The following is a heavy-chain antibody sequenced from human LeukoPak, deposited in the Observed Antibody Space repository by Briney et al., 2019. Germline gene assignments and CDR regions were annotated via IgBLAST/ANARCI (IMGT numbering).Heavy chain of an antibody. D-gene: IGHD3-3*01. CDR2: IYYSGST. V-gene: IGHV4-38-2*02. J-gene: IGHJ4*02. CDR1: AYSVSSGYY. Sequence: PSETLSLSCTVSAYSVSSGYYWGWIRQPPGKGLEWIGSIYYSGSTYYNPSLKSRVTMSVDSSNNQFSLRLSSVTASDTAVYYCASGGYYDFWSGYWTNFDYWGQGTLVTVSS. CDR3: ASGGYYDFWSGYWTNFDY.